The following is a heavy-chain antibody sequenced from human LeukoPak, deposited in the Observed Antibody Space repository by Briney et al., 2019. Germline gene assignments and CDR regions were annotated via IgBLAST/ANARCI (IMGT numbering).Heavy chain of an antibody. D-gene: IGHD3-3*01. CDR1: GYSISSGYY. CDR2: IYTSGST. CDR3: ARGQLRFLEWLSFNWFDP. Sequence: SETLSLTCAVSGYSISSGYYWGWIRQPAGKGLEWIGRIYTSGSTNYNPSLKSRVTISVDTSKNQFSLKLSSVTAADTAVYYCARGQLRFLEWLSFNWFDPWGQGTLVTVSS. J-gene: IGHJ5*02. V-gene: IGHV4-61*02.